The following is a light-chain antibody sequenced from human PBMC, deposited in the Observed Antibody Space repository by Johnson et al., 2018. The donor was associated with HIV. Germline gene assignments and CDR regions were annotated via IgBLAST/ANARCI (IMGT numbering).Light chain of an antibody. CDR2: ENN. Sequence: QSVLTQPPSVSAAPGQKVTISCSGSSSNIGNNYISWYQQFPGTAPKLLIYENNKRPSGIPDRFSGSKSGTSATLGITGLQTGDEADYYCGTWDTSLSAIVCGTGTKVTVL. CDR1: SSNIGNNY. J-gene: IGLJ1*01. V-gene: IGLV1-51*02. CDR3: GTWDTSLSAIV.